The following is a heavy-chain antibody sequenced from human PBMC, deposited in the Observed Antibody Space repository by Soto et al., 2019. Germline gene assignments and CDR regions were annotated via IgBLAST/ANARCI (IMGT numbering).Heavy chain of an antibody. J-gene: IGHJ4*02. CDR3: ARLSSSWGIYFDY. CDR2: IYYSGST. CDR1: GGSISSSSYY. D-gene: IGHD6-13*01. Sequence: PSETLSLTCTVSGGSISSSSYYWGWIRRPPGKGLEWIGSIYYSGSTYYNPSLKSRVTISVDTSKNQFSLKLSSVTAADTAVYYCARLSSSWGIYFDYWGQGTLVTVSS. V-gene: IGHV4-39*01.